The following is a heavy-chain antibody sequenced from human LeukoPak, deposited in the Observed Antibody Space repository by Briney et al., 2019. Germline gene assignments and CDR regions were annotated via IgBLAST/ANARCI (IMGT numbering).Heavy chain of an antibody. D-gene: IGHD5-12*01. CDR3: ARVRVYSGYDCFDY. Sequence: GGSLRLSCAASGFTVSSNYMSWVRQAPGKGLEWVSVIYSGDSTYYTDSVKGRFTVPRDNSKNTLYLQMNSLRAEDKAVYYCARVRVYSGYDCFDYWGQGTLVTVSS. CDR2: IYSGDST. V-gene: IGHV3-66*01. CDR1: GFTVSSNY. J-gene: IGHJ4*02.